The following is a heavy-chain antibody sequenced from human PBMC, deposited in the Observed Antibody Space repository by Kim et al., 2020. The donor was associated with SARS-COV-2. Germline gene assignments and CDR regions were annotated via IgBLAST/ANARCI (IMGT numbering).Heavy chain of an antibody. D-gene: IGHD1-1*01. J-gene: IGHJ4*02. CDR2: IFGGDNT. V-gene: IGHV3-66*01. CDR1: GFSVSDSY. CDR3: ARDWNADKYFDS. Sequence: GGSLRLSCAASGFSVSDSYMNWVRQAPGKGLEWVSVIFGGDNTYYADSVKGRFTISRDNSKNTVYLQMNSLRAEYTAVYYCARDWNADKYFDSWGQGTLV.